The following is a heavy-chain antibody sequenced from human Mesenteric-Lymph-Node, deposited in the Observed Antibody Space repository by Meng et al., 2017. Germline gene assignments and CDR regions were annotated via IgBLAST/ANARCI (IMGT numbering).Heavy chain of an antibody. CDR1: GFTFSSYA. V-gene: IGHV3-23*01. J-gene: IGHJ4*02. D-gene: IGHD4/OR15-4a*01. Sequence: EVQLLESGGGLVQPGGSLRLSCAASGFTFSSYAMSWVRQAPGKGLEWVSGISSSTGGTYYADSVKGRFTISRDTSKNTLLLQMNSLRAEDTAVYYCAKANPMGCSGANCRGGDYWGQGTLVTVSS. CDR2: ISSSTGGT. CDR3: AKANPMGCSGANCRGGDY.